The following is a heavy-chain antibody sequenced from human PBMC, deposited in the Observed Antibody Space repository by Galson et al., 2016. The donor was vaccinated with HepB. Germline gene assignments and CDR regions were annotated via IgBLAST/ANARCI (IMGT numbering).Heavy chain of an antibody. D-gene: IGHD5-18*01. Sequence: SETLSLTCGVSGGSLSGYYWTWIRQPPGKGLEWIGSIYYSGSTYYNPSLQSRVTISVDTSKNQFSLKMSSVTAADTAVYYCARRFRYTYGPPYGMDVWGQGTTVTVSS. V-gene: IGHV4-59*05. CDR3: ARRFRYTYGPPYGMDV. J-gene: IGHJ6*02. CDR1: GGSLSGYY. CDR2: IYYSGST.